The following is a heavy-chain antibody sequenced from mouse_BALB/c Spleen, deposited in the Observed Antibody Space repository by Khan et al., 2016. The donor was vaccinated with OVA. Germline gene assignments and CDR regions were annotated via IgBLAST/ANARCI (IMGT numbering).Heavy chain of an antibody. V-gene: IGHV5-9-3*01. Sequence: EVELVESGGGLVKPGGSLKLSCAASGFTFSNYAMSWVRQTPEQRLEWVATISSGGSYTYYPASVKGRCTISRDNASNTLYLHMSSLRSEDTAMYYCTRTPGYYGSNYFDYWGQGTTLTVSS. J-gene: IGHJ2*01. D-gene: IGHD1-1*01. CDR1: GFTFSNYA. CDR3: TRTPGYYGSNYFDY. CDR2: ISSGGSYT.